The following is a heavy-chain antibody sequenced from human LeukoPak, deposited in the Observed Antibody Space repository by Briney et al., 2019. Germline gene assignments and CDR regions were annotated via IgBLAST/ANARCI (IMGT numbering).Heavy chain of an antibody. CDR2: ISSSGSTI. J-gene: IGHJ4*02. D-gene: IGHD2-2*01. CDR3: ARGYCSSTSCYLFDY. V-gene: IGHV3-11*01. Sequence: GGSLRLSCAASGFTFSDYYMSWTRQAPGKGLEWVSYISSSGSTIYYADSVKGRFTISRDNAKNSLYLQMNSLRAEDTAVYYCARGYCSSTSCYLFDYWGQGTLVTVSS. CDR1: GFTFSDYY.